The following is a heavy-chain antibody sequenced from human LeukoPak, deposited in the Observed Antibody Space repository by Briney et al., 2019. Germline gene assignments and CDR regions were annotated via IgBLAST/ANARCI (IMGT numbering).Heavy chain of an antibody. Sequence: SETLSLTCAVYGGSFSGYYWSWIRQPPGKGLEWIGEINHSGSTNYNPSLKSRVTISVDTSKNQSSLKLSSVTAADTAVYYCARGSGPDYWGQGTLVTVSS. CDR2: INHSGST. CDR1: GGSFSGYY. CDR3: ARGSGPDY. D-gene: IGHD3-10*01. J-gene: IGHJ4*02. V-gene: IGHV4-34*01.